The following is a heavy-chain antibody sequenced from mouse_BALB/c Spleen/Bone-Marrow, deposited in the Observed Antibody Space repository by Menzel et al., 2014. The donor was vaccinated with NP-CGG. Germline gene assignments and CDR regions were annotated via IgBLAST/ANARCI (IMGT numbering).Heavy chain of an antibody. CDR3: SRGVLAYFDY. CDR1: GYAFTNYN. D-gene: IGHD2-14*01. J-gene: IGHJ2*01. Sequence: VQLKDSGPELVKPGASVKVSCKASGYAFTNYNMNWVKQSHGKSLEWIGYIDPYSGGTNYNQKFRGKATLTVDKSSSTAYMHLNSLTSEDSAAYYCSRGVLAYFDYWGQGTTLTVSS. V-gene: IGHV1S135*01. CDR2: IDPYSGGT.